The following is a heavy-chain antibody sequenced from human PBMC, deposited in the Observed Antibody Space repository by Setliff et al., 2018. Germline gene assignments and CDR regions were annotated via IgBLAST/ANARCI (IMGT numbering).Heavy chain of an antibody. D-gene: IGHD1-26*01. J-gene: IGHJ1*01. CDR3: VRQGADTGSNYDEYFRH. Sequence: ETLSLTCTVSGFYISGGYCWGWIRQSPGKGLEWIASIFHLGNAYYNPSLKSRVTMSVDTSKNQFSLRLTSVTAADTAVYYCVRQGADTGSNYDEYFRHWGQGTLVTVSS. V-gene: IGHV4-38-2*02. CDR1: GFYISGGYC. CDR2: IFHLGNA.